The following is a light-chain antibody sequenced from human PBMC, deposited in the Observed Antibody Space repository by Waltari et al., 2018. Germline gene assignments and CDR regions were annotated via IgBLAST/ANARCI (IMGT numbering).Light chain of an antibody. Sequence: EIVLTQSPGTLSLSPGERATLSCRASQTVSKNYLAWYQQKPGQAPRLLIDEASKRDTGIPDRFSGSGSGTDFTLTISRLEPEDFAVYYCQQCAISPLTFGGGTKVEI. J-gene: IGKJ4*01. CDR2: EAS. V-gene: IGKV3-20*01. CDR1: QTVSKNY. CDR3: QQCAISPLT.